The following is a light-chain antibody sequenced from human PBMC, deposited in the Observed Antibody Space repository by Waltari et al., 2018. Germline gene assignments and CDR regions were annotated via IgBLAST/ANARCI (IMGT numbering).Light chain of an antibody. CDR2: GAA. V-gene: IGKV3-15*01. CDR3: QHSDT. CDR1: QSVSSN. J-gene: IGKJ2*01. Sequence: EIVMTQSHGTLSVSQGEKANLSCRASQSVSSNLAWYQQKPGQSPRLLIYGAATRATGIPARFSGSGSGTDFTLTISSLQSEDVAVYYCQHSDTFGQGTKLEIK.